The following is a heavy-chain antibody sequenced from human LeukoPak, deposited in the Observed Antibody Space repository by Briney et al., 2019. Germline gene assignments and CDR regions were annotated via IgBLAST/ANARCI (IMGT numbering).Heavy chain of an antibody. CDR2: INSDDTDT. J-gene: IGHJ4*02. Sequence: PGGSLRLSCAASGFNFRSYWMQWVRQVPGKGPVWVARINSDDTDTYADSVKGRFTISRDNADNMLYLQMNSLKADDTAAYYCTGDAGHCHSSGCWKPSDYWGQGALVTVSS. CDR3: TGDAGHCHSSGCWKPSDY. D-gene: IGHD3-22*01. V-gene: IGHV3-74*01. CDR1: GFNFRSYW.